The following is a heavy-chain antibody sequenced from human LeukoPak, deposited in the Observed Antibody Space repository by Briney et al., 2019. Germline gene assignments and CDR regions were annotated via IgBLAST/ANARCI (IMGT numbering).Heavy chain of an antibody. D-gene: IGHD4-11*01. J-gene: IGHJ4*02. CDR1: GDSINKYF. V-gene: IGHV4-59*01. CDR2: ISHTGNT. Sequence: SETLSLTCTVSGDSINKYFWSWLRQSPVKGLEWIGYISHTGNTNYNPSLKSRVTISLDKSNNQFSLSLSSMTPADTAVYYCARAGPDYRNWRYYIDFWGQGALVTVSS. CDR3: ARAGPDYRNWRYYIDF.